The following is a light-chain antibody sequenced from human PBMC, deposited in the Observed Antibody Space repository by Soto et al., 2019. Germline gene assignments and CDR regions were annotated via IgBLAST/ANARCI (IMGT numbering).Light chain of an antibody. CDR1: QSVSSN. J-gene: IGKJ2*01. V-gene: IGKV3-15*01. CDR2: GAS. CDR3: HQYDDGPYT. Sequence: EIVMTQAASSLCLCPGERATVSCRASQSVSSNVAWYQQIPGQTPRLLIYGASTRATGIPVRFSGSGSGTEFTLTISSLQSEDFAVYYCHQYDDGPYTFGQGTKVDIK.